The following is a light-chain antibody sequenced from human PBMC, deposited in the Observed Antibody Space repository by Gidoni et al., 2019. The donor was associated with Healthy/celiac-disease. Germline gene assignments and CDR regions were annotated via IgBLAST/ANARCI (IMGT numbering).Light chain of an antibody. Sequence: VLTQSPGTLSLSPGERATFSCRASQSVSSSYLAWYQQKPGQAPRLHIYGASSRATGIPDRFSGSGSGTDFTLTISRLEPEDLAVYYCQQYGSSPRTFGHGTKLEIK. CDR3: QQYGSSPRT. J-gene: IGKJ2*01. CDR1: QSVSSSY. CDR2: GAS. V-gene: IGKV3-20*01.